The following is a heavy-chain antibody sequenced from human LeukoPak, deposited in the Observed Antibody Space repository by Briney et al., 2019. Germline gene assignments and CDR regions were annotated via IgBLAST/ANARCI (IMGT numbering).Heavy chain of an antibody. V-gene: IGHV3-11*03. CDR3: ARGSGYYDRVLDY. J-gene: IGHJ4*02. Sequence: GGSLRLSCAASGFTFSDYYMSWIRQAPGKGLEWVSYISSIGSYTNYADSVKGRFTISRDNAKNSLYLQMNSLRAEDTAVYFCARGSGYYDRVLDYWGQGTLVTVSS. D-gene: IGHD3-22*01. CDR2: ISSIGSYT. CDR1: GFTFSDYY.